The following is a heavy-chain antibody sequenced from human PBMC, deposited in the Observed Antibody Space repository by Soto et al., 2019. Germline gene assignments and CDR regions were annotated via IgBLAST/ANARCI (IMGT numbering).Heavy chain of an antibody. D-gene: IGHD1-7*01. Sequence: PVGSLRLSCAASGFIVSDNYINWVRQAPGKGLEWVSVTYTGGYTYYADSVKGRFTISRDNSKSTLYLQMNSLRAEDTAVYYCAREVSGTSFDYWGQGTLVTVSS. CDR1: GFIVSDNY. CDR3: AREVSGTSFDY. J-gene: IGHJ4*02. V-gene: IGHV3-53*01. CDR2: TYTGGYT.